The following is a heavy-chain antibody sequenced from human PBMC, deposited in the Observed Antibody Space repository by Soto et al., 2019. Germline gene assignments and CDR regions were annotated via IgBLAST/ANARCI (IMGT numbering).Heavy chain of an antibody. D-gene: IGHD3-9*01. V-gene: IGHV3-23*01. J-gene: IGHJ4*02. CDR1: GFTFSSYA. CDR3: AKDSLRYFDLYYFDY. CDR2: ISGSGGST. Sequence: GSLRLSCAASGFTFSSYAMSWVRQAPGKGLEWVSAISGSGGSTYYADSVKGRFTISRDNSKNTLYLQMNSLRAEDTAVYYCAKDSLRYFDLYYFDYWGQGTLVTVSS.